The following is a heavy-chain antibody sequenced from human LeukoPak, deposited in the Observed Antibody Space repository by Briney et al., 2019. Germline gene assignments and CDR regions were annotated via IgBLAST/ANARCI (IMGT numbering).Heavy chain of an antibody. J-gene: IGHJ4*02. CDR2: IYYSGST. V-gene: IGHV4-59*01. CDR1: GGSISNYY. CDR3: ARGNGWYYY. Sequence: SETLSLTCTVSGGSISNYYWSWLRQPPGKGLEWIGYIYYSGSTNYNPSLKSRVTISVDTSKNQFSLNLRSVTAADTAVYYCARGNGWYYYWGQGTLVTVSS. D-gene: IGHD6-19*01.